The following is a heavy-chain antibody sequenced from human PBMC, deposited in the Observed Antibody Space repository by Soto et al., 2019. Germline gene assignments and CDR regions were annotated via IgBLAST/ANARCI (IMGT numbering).Heavy chain of an antibody. D-gene: IGHD3-9*01. J-gene: IGHJ6*03. CDR1: GYTFTSYG. Sequence: GASVKVSCKASGYTFTSYGISWVRQAPGQGLEWMGWISAYNGNTNYAQKLQGWVTMTRDTSISTAYMELSRLRSDDTAVYYCVRASLVDWSLAVMDVWGKGTTVTVSS. CDR3: VRASLVDWSLAVMDV. CDR2: ISAYNGNT. V-gene: IGHV1-18*01.